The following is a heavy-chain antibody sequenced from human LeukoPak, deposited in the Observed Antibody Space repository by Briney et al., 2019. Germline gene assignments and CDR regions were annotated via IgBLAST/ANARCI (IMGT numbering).Heavy chain of an antibody. V-gene: IGHV1-69*04. D-gene: IGHD6-13*01. CDR2: IIPIVGIA. CDR3: AREVLGTEQQLVSYYYGMDV. CDR1: GGTFSSYT. Sequence: SVTVSCKASGGTFSSYTISWVRQAPGEGLEWMGRIIPIVGIANYAQKFQSRVTITADKSTSTAYMELSSLRSEDTAVYYCAREVLGTEQQLVSYYYGMDVWGQGTTVTVSS. J-gene: IGHJ6*02.